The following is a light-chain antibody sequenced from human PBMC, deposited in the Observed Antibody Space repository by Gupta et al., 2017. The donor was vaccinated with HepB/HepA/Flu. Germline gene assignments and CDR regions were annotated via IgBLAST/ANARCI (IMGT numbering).Light chain of an antibody. V-gene: IGLV1-47*01. CDR2: RNN. Sequence: QSVLTQPPSASGTPGQRVTISCSGSSSNIGSNYVYWYQRLPGPAPKLLIYRNNQRPSGVPGRFSGSKSGTSASLAISGLRAEDEADYYCAAWDDSLSARWIFGTGTKVTVL. J-gene: IGLJ1*01. CDR3: AAWDDSLSARWI. CDR1: SSNIGSNY.